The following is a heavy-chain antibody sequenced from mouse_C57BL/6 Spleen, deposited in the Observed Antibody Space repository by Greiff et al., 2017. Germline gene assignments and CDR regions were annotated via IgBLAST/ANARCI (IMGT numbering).Heavy chain of an antibody. D-gene: IGHD2-4*01. CDR1: GYAFSSSW. V-gene: IGHV1-82*01. CDR3: AREGMYDYDFAY. J-gene: IGHJ3*01. Sequence: VKLMESGPELVKPGASVKISCKASGYAFSSSWMNWVKQRPGKGLEWIGRIYPGDGDTNYNGKFKGKATLTADKSSSTAYMQLSSLTSEDSAVYFCAREGMYDYDFAYWGQGTLVTVSA. CDR2: IYPGDGDT.